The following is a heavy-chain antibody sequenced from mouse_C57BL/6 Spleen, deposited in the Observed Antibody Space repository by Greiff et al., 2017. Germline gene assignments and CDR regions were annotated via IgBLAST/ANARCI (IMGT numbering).Heavy chain of an antibody. Sequence: VQLQQSGPELVKPGASVKIPCKASGYTFTDYNMDWVKQSHGKSLEWIGDINPNNGGTIYNQKFKGKATLTVDKSSSTAYMELRSLTSEDTAVYYCARFYYGSSHYAMDYWGQGTSVTVSS. D-gene: IGHD1-1*01. J-gene: IGHJ4*01. CDR2: INPNNGGT. CDR3: ARFYYGSSHYAMDY. CDR1: GYTFTDYN. V-gene: IGHV1-18*01.